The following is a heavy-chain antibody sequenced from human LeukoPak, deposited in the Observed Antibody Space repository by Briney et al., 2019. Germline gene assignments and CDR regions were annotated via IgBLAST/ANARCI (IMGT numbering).Heavy chain of an antibody. D-gene: IGHD3-3*01. CDR3: ARSPPYYDFWSGYSRYAFDI. V-gene: IGHV1-18*01. CDR2: ISAYNGST. Sequence: ASVKVSCKASGYTFTSYGISWVRQAPGQGLEWMGWISAYNGSTNYAQKLQGRVTMTTDTSTSTAYMELRSLRSDDTAVYYCARSPPYYDFWSGYSRYAFDIWGQGTMVTVSS. J-gene: IGHJ3*02. CDR1: GYTFTSYG.